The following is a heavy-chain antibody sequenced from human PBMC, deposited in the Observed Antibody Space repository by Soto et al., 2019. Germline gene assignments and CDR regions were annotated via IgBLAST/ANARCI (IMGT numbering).Heavy chain of an antibody. V-gene: IGHV3-15*07. CDR1: GFTFSNAW. J-gene: IGHJ5*02. CDR2: IKSKTDGGTT. CDR3: IITMVRGVIWSRFFRDKKRKTWFDP. Sequence: GGSLRLSCAASGFTFSNAWMNWVRQAPGKGLEWVGRIKSKTDGGTTDYAAPVKGRFTISRDDSKNTLYLQMNSLKTEDTAVYYCIITMVRGVIWSRFFRDKKRKTWFDPWGQGTLVTVSS. D-gene: IGHD3-10*01.